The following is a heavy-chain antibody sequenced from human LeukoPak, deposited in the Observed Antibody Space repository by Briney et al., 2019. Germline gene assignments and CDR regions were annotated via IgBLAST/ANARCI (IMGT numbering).Heavy chain of an antibody. CDR3: ARDFGEFSDRENWFDP. V-gene: IGHV1-2*02. J-gene: IGHJ5*02. Sequence: EASVKVSCKASGYTFTGYYMHWVRQAPGQGLEWMGWINPNSGGTNYAQKFQGRVTMTRDTSISTAYMELSRLRSDDTAVYYCARDFGEFSDRENWFDPWGQGTLVTVSS. CDR1: GYTFTGYY. D-gene: IGHD3-10*01. CDR2: INPNSGGT.